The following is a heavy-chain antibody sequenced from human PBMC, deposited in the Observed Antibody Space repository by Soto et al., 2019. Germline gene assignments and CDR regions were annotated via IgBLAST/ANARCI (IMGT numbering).Heavy chain of an antibody. Sequence: EVHLVESGGDLVQPGGSLRLSCAASGFTFSSYEMNWVRQAPGKGLEWVSYMSGGGDIIYYADSVKGRFTISRDNAKNSLYLQMNSLRGEDTAVYYCARDYISSSGYFDYWGQGSLVTVSS. D-gene: IGHD6-6*01. CDR1: GFTFSSYE. V-gene: IGHV3-48*03. CDR3: ARDYISSSGYFDY. J-gene: IGHJ4*02. CDR2: MSGGGDII.